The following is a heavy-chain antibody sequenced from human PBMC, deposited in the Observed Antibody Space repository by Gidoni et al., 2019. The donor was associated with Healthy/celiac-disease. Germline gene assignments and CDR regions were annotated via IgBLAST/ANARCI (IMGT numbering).Heavy chain of an antibody. CDR2: INHSGST. D-gene: IGHD2-2*01. Sequence: QVQLQQWGAGLLKPSETLSLTCAVYGGSFSGYYWSWIRQPPGKGLEWIGEINHSGSTNYNPSLKSRVTISVDTSKNQFSLKLSSVTAADTAVYYCASFLTSGYCSSTSCDGSDYWGQGTLVTVSS. J-gene: IGHJ4*02. CDR3: ASFLTSGYCSSTSCDGSDY. CDR1: GGSFSGYY. V-gene: IGHV4-34*01.